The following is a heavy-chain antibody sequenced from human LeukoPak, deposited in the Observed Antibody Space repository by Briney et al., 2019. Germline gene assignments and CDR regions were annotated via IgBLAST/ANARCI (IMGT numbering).Heavy chain of an antibody. CDR3: AGSPEYRYGFFDY. D-gene: IGHD5-18*01. CDR2: IYSGGTT. J-gene: IGHJ4*02. V-gene: IGHV3-53*01. CDR1: GFTFSGYW. Sequence: GGSLRLSCAASGFTFSGYWMHWVRQAPGKGLEWVSVIYSGGTTYYADSVKGRFTISRDNSKNTLYLQMNSLRAEDTAVYYCAGSPEYRYGFFDYWGQGTLVTVSS.